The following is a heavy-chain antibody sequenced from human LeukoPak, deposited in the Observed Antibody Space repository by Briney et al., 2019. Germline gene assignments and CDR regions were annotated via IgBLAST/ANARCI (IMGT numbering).Heavy chain of an antibody. J-gene: IGHJ5*02. Sequence: PGGSLRLSCAASGFTFSSYGMHWVRQAPGKGLEWVAFIRYDGSNKYYADSVKGRFTISRDNSKNTLYLQMNGLRAEDTAVYYCAKGLVGATTWFDPWGQGTVVTVSS. V-gene: IGHV3-30*02. CDR1: GFTFSSYG. D-gene: IGHD1-26*01. CDR3: AKGLVGATTWFDP. CDR2: IRYDGSNK.